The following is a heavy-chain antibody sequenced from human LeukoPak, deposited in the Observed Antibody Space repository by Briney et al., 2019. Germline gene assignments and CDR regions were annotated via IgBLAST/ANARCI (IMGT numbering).Heavy chain of an antibody. Sequence: SETLSLTCTVSGYSISSGYYWGWIRQPPGKGLEWIGSIYHSGSTYYNPSLKSRVTISVDTSKNQFSLKLSSVTAADTAVYYCARGGGGYAYPTDYYYYYYMDVWGKGTTVTVSS. J-gene: IGHJ6*03. D-gene: IGHD5-12*01. V-gene: IGHV4-38-2*02. CDR2: IYHSGST. CDR1: GYSISSGYY. CDR3: ARGGGGYAYPTDYYYYYYMDV.